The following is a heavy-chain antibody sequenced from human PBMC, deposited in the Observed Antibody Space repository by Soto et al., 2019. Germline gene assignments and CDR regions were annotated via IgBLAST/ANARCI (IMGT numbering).Heavy chain of an antibody. D-gene: IGHD3-22*01. J-gene: IGHJ4*02. CDR3: ARGQYYYDSSDYYGD. CDR2: IHYSGTT. V-gene: IGHV4-30-4*01. CDR1: GGSISSGNYY. Sequence: QVQLQESGPGLVKPSQTLSLTCTVSGGSISSGNYYWSWIRQSPGKGLEWIGYIHYSGTTYYNPSLKSRLTISVDTSNNQFSLKLSSVTAANRGVYYCARGQYYYDSSDYYGDWGQGTLVTVSS.